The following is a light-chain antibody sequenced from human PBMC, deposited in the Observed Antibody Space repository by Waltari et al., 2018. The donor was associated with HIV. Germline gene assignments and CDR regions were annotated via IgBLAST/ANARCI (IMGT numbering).Light chain of an antibody. CDR3: SSYTTSSTHV. V-gene: IGLV2-14*01. CDR2: EVN. Sequence: QSALPQPASVSGSPGPSITIPCPGTSSAVGPHNRLSWYQQYAGKVPQLMIYEVNNRPSGVSNRFSGSKSGNTASLTISGLQAEDEADYYCSSYTTSSTHVFGGGTKVTVL. CDR1: SSAVGPHNR. J-gene: IGLJ1*01.